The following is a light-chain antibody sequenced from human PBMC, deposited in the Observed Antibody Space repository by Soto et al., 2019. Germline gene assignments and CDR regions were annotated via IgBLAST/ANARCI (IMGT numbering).Light chain of an antibody. J-gene: IGLJ2*01. CDR3: CSYACSSTFVV. V-gene: IGLV2-23*01. CDR1: SSDVGSDNL. CDR2: EGS. Sequence: QSVLTKPASVSGSPGQSITSSCTGTSSDVGSDNLVSLYQEHSGKAPKLMIYEGSKRPSGVSNRFSGSKSGNTASLTISGLQAEDEADSSCCSYACSSTFVVFGGGTKVTFL.